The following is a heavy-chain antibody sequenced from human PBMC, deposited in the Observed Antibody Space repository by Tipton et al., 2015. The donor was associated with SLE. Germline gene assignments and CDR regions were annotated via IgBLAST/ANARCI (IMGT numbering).Heavy chain of an antibody. CDR3: AILLGVPT. Sequence: SLRLSCAASGFIFSDVAIHWVRQASGKGLEWVGRIRSKARNHASDYAASLIGRFTFSRDDSENTAYLQMDSLNIDDTAVYYCAILLGVPTWGQGTLVTVSS. V-gene: IGHV3-73*01. CDR2: IRSKARNHAS. D-gene: IGHD1-26*01. J-gene: IGHJ5*02. CDR1: GFIFSDVA.